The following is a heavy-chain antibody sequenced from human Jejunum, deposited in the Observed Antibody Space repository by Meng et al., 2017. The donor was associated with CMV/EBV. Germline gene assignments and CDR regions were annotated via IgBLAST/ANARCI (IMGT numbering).Heavy chain of an antibody. J-gene: IGHJ5*02. V-gene: IGHV3-30*18. Sequence: AASGFTFNDYVIHWVRQAPGKGLEWVAVISYDGSNKYYADSVKDRFTISRDNSKNTLYLQMNSLRSEDTAVYYCAKRNDHSWLDPWGQGTLVTVSS. CDR1: GFTFNDYV. D-gene: IGHD1-14*01. CDR2: ISYDGSNK. CDR3: AKRNDHSWLDP.